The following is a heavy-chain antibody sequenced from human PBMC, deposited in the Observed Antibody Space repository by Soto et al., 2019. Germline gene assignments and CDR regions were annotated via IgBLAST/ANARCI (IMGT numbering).Heavy chain of an antibody. D-gene: IGHD3-9*01. V-gene: IGHV1-69*13. CDR1: GGTFSSYA. Sequence: GASVKVSCKASGGTFSSYAISWVRQAPGQGLEWMGGIIPIFGTANYAQKFQGRVTITADESTSTAYMELSSLRSEDTAVYYCAIPLLHYDILTGYYYYYYGMDVWGQGTTVTVSS. CDR2: IIPIFGTA. CDR3: AIPLLHYDILTGYYYYYYGMDV. J-gene: IGHJ6*02.